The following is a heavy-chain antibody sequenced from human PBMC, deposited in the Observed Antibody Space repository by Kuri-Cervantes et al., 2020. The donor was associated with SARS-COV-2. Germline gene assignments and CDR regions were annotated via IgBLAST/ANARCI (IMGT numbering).Heavy chain of an antibody. CDR1: GYTFTSYA. J-gene: IGHJ6*02. CDR3: ATSNSSSGDYLYGLDV. Sequence: ASVKVSCKASGYTFTSYAMHWVRQAPGQRLEWVGWSNAGNGNTKYSQEFQGRVTITRDTSASTAYMELSSLRSDDTAVYYCATSNSSSGDYLYGLDVWGQGTTVTVSS. V-gene: IGHV1-3*02. D-gene: IGHD6-6*01. CDR2: SNAGNGNT.